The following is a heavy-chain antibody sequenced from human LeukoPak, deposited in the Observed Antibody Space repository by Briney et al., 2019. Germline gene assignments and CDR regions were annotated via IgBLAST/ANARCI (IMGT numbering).Heavy chain of an antibody. J-gene: IGHJ6*03. CDR3: ASAAHYYYMDV. CDR2: TNHSGST. V-gene: IGHV4-34*01. D-gene: IGHD2-2*01. CDR1: GGSFSGYY. Sequence: SETLSLTCAVYGGSFSGYYWSWIRQPPGKGLEWIGETNHSGSTNYNPSLKSRVTISVDTSKNQFSLKLSSVTAADTAVYYCASAAHYYYMDVWGKGTTVTVSS.